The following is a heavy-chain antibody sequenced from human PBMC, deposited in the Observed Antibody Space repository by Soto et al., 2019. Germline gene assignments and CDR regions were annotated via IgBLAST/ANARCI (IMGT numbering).Heavy chain of an antibody. CDR3: PREGEMPYYYYGLDV. V-gene: IGHV1-18*01. Sequence: QVQLVQSGAEVRKPGASVKVSCKASGYTFTTYGTSWVRQAPGQGLEWMGWISGYNGHTKYAQKFQGRVTMTTDASTSTVYMDLRSLRSDYSAVYYCPREGEMPYYYYGLDVWGQRTTVTVSS. J-gene: IGHJ6*02. CDR1: GYTFTTYG. D-gene: IGHD3-16*01. CDR2: ISGYNGHT.